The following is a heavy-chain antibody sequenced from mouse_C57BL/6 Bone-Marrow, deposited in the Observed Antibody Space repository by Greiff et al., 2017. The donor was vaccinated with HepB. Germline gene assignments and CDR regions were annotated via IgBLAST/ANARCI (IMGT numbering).Heavy chain of an antibody. CDR3: VRHDYYGYFDV. D-gene: IGHD2-4*01. Sequence: EVKVEESGGGLVQPKGSLKLSCAASGFSFNTYAMNWVRQAPGKGLEWVARIRSKSNNYATYYADSVKDRFTISRDDSESMLYLQMNNLKTEDTAMYYCVRHDYYGYFDVWGTGTTVTVSS. V-gene: IGHV10-1*01. J-gene: IGHJ1*03. CDR1: GFSFNTYA. CDR2: IRSKSNNYAT.